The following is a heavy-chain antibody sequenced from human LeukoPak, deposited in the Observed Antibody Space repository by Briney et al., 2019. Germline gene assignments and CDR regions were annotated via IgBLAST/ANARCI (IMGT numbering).Heavy chain of an antibody. V-gene: IGHV4-59*01. Sequence: PSETLSLTCTVSGGSISSYYWNWIRQPPGKGLEWIGYIYYSGSTNYNPSLKSRVTISVDTSKNQFSLKLSSVTAADTAVYYCASHGVYYYDSSGYSHWGQGTLVTVSS. CDR2: IYYSGST. D-gene: IGHD3-22*01. CDR3: ASHGVYYYDSSGYSH. CDR1: GGSISSYY. J-gene: IGHJ4*02.